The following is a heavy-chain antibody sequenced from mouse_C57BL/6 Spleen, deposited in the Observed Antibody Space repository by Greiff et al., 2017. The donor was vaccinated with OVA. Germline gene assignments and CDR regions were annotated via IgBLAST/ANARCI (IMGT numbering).Heavy chain of an antibody. V-gene: IGHV1-26*01. CDR2: INPNNGGT. D-gene: IGHD3-2*02. Sequence: VQLQQSGPELVKPGASVKISCKASGYTFTDYYMNWVKQSHGKSLEWIGDINPNNGGTSYNQKFKGKATLTVDKSSSTAYMELRSLTSEDSAVYYCARMAAQAYYFDYWGQGTTLTVSS. CDR3: ARMAAQAYYFDY. J-gene: IGHJ2*01. CDR1: GYTFTDYY.